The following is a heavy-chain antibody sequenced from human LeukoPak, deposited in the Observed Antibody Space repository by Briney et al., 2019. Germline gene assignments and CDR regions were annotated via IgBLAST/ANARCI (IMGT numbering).Heavy chain of an antibody. D-gene: IGHD1-7*01. V-gene: IGHV3-7*01. J-gene: IGHJ4*02. Sequence: GGSLRLSCAASGFTFSNYWMSWVRQAPGKGREWVANIKQDGSEKYYVNSVKGRFTISRDNAKNSLYLQMNSLRAEDTAIYYCAREDDWNYEDYWGQGTLVTVSS. CDR2: IKQDGSEK. CDR3: AREDDWNYEDY. CDR1: GFTFSNYW.